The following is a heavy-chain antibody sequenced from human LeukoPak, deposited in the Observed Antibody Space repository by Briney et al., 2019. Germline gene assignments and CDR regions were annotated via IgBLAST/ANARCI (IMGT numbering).Heavy chain of an antibody. CDR3: ARTGDFDY. Sequence: VASVKVSCKASGYTFTGYYMHWVRQAPGQGLEWMGWINPNSGGTNYAQNFQGRVTMARDTSISTAYMELSSLRSDDTAIYYCARTGDFDYWAREPWSPSPQ. CDR2: INPNSGGT. V-gene: IGHV1-2*02. J-gene: IGHJ4*02. D-gene: IGHD7-27*01. CDR1: GYTFTGYY.